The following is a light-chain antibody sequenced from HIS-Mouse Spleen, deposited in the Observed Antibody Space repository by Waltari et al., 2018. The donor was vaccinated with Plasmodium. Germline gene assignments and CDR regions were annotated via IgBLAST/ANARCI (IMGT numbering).Light chain of an antibody. V-gene: IGLV3-10*01. CDR2: EDS. CDR1: ALPKKY. Sequence: YELTQPPSVSVSPGQTARITCSGAALPKKYAYLYPQKSDQAPELVIYEDSKRPSGIPERFSGSSSGTMATLTISGAQVEDEADYYCYSTDSSGNHRVFGGGTKLTVL. CDR3: YSTDSSGNHRV. J-gene: IGLJ2*01.